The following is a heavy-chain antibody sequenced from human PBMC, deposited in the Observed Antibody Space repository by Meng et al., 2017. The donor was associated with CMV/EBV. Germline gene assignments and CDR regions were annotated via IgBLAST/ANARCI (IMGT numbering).Heavy chain of an antibody. D-gene: IGHD3-22*01. Sequence: VQLQESGQGLVKASETLSLTCTVSGGSISSYYWSWIRQPAGKGLEWIGRIYTSGSTNYNPSLKSRVTMSVDTSKNQFSLKLSSVTAADTAVYYCARGGLYYYDSSGHFDYWGQGTLVTVSS. CDR1: GGSISSYY. V-gene: IGHV4-4*07. J-gene: IGHJ4*02. CDR2: IYTSGST. CDR3: ARGGLYYYDSSGHFDY.